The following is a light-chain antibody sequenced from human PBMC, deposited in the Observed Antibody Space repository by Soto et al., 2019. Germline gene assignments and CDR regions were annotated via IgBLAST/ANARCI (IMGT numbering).Light chain of an antibody. CDR2: GAS. V-gene: IGKV3-20*01. J-gene: IGKJ1*01. CDR3: QQYGSSPPRT. Sequence: VLTQSPGTLSLSPGERATLSCRASQSVSNDFLAWYQQKPGQAPRLLIYGASTRATDVPDRFSGSGSGADFTLSISRLEPEDFAVYYCQQYGSSPPRTFGQGTKV. CDR1: QSVSNDF.